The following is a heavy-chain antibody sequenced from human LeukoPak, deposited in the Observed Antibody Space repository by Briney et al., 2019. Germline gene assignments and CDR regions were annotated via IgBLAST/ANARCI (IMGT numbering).Heavy chain of an antibody. V-gene: IGHV3-30-3*01. CDR3: ARGEMLDY. Sequence: GRSLRLSCAASGFTFSSYAMHWVRQAPGKGLEWVAVISYDGSNKYYADSVRGRFTISRDNSKNTLNLQMNSLRAEDTAVYYCARGEMLDYWGQGTLVTVSS. CDR2: ISYDGSNK. D-gene: IGHD5-24*01. CDR1: GFTFSSYA. J-gene: IGHJ4*02.